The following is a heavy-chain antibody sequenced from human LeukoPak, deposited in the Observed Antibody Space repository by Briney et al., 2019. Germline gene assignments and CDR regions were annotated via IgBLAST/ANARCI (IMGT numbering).Heavy chain of an antibody. J-gene: IGHJ6*02. D-gene: IGHD2-8*01. CDR2: IIPIFGTA. Sequence: ASVKVSCKASGGTFSSYAISWVRQAPGQGLEWMGGIIPIFGTANYAQKFQGRVTITADESTSTAYMELSSLRSEDTAVYYCARDGYCTNGVCYTRQAFYGMDAWGQGTTVTVSS. CDR1: GGTFSSYA. V-gene: IGHV1-69*13. CDR3: ARDGYCTNGVCYTRQAFYGMDA.